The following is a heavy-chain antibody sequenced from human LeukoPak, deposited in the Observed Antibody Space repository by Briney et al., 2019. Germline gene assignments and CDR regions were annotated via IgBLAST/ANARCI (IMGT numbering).Heavy chain of an antibody. CDR1: GFTVSNNY. J-gene: IGHJ4*02. V-gene: IGHV3-66*02. CDR2: IYTDGTT. CDR3: ARWRVPGYFDY. D-gene: IGHD3-10*01. Sequence: GALRLSCAASGFTVSNNYMSWVRQAPGKGLEWVSVIYTDGTTYYADSVKGRFTISRDNSKNTLYLQMNSLRAEDTAVYYCARWRVPGYFDYWGQGALVTVFS.